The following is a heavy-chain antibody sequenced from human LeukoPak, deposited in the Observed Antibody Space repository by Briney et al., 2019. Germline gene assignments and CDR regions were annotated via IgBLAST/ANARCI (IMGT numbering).Heavy chain of an antibody. CDR1: GGTFSSYA. J-gene: IGHJ4*02. CDR3: ARGRRYYDFWSGYYKSFDY. D-gene: IGHD3-3*01. CDR2: IIPIFGTA. Sequence: SVKVSCKASGGTFSSYAISWVRQAPGQGLEWMGGIIPIFGTANYAQKFQGRVTITADESTSTAYMELSSLRSEDTVVYYCARGRRYYDFWSGYYKSFDYWGQGTLVTVSS. V-gene: IGHV1-69*13.